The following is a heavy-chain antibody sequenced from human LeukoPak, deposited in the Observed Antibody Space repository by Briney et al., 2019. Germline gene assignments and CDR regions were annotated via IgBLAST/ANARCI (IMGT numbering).Heavy chain of an antibody. Sequence: PSETLSLTCAVYGGSFSGYYWSWIRQPPGKGLEWIGEINHSGSTNYNPSLKSRVTISVDTSKNQFSLKLSSVTAADTAVYYCARRAVAGTEMDVWGKGTTVTVSS. CDR1: GGSFSGYY. CDR2: INHSGST. J-gene: IGHJ6*04. V-gene: IGHV4-34*01. CDR3: ARRAVAGTEMDV. D-gene: IGHD6-19*01.